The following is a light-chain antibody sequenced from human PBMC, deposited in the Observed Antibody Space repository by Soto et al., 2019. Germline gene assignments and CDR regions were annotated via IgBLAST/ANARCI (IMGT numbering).Light chain of an antibody. V-gene: IGKV3-15*01. Sequence: EIVMTQSPDTLSVSPGERATLSCRASQSVSSHLAWYQQKPGQAPRLLIYAASTMTTGIPARFSGGGSGAAFTLTISSLQSEDFAVYYCQQYNNRPRTFGQGTKLEIK. CDR3: QQYNNRPRT. J-gene: IGKJ2*01. CDR2: AAS. CDR1: QSVSSH.